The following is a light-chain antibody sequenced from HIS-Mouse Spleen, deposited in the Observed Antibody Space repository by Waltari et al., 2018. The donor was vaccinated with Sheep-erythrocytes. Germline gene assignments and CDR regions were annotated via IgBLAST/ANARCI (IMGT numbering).Light chain of an antibody. V-gene: IGKV2-28*01. J-gene: IGKJ5*01. Sequence: DIVMTQSPLSLPVTPGEPASISCRSSQSPLHSNGYNYLGWYLQKPGQSPQLLIYLGSNRASGVPDRFSGSGSGTDFTLKISRVEAEDVGVYYCMQALQTITFGQGTRLEIK. CDR1: QSPLHSNGYNY. CDR2: LGS. CDR3: MQALQTIT.